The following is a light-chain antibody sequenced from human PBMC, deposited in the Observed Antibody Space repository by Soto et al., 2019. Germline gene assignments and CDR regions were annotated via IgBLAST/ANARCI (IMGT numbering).Light chain of an antibody. Sequence: QSALTQPASVSGSPGQSIAISCTGTSSDVGNYNLVSWYQQYPGKAPKLVISEVSKRPSGVSDRFSGSQSGNTASLTISGLQDEDEAYCYCCSHVTSATWVFGGGTKLTVL. J-gene: IGLJ3*02. CDR2: EVS. CDR3: CSHVTSATWV. V-gene: IGLV2-23*02. CDR1: SSDVGNYNL.